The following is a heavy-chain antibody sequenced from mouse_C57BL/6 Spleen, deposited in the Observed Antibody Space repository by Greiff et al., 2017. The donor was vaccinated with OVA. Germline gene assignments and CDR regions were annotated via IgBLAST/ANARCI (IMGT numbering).Heavy chain of an antibody. J-gene: IGHJ4*01. D-gene: IGHD2-12*01. CDR2: INPYNGGT. CDR3: ARRGLYSPDDAMDY. V-gene: IGHV1-19*01. CDR1: GYTFTDYY. Sequence: VQLQQSGPVLVKPGASVKMSCKASGYTFTDYYMNWVKQSHGKSLEWIGVINPYNGGTSYNQKFKGKATLTVDKSSSTAYMELNSLTSEDSAVYYCARRGLYSPDDAMDYWGQGTSVTVSS.